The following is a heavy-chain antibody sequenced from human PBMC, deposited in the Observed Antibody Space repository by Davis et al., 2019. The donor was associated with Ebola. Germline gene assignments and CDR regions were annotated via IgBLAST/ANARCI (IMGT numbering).Heavy chain of an antibody. CDR1: GFTFSTYG. D-gene: IGHD3-22*01. V-gene: IGHV3-30*02. Sequence: PGGSLRLSCAASGFTFSTYGMFWVHQAPGKGLEWVAFIRYDGSNKYYADSVKGRFTISRDNSKNTLYLQMNSLRAEDTAVYYCAKDTSLTMIEYYFDYWGQGTLVTVSS. CDR3: AKDTSLTMIEYYFDY. J-gene: IGHJ4*02. CDR2: IRYDGSNK.